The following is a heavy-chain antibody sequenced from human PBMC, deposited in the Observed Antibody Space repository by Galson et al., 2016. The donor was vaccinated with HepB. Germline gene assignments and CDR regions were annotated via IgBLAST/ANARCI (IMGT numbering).Heavy chain of an antibody. J-gene: IGHJ4*02. V-gene: IGHV3-23*01. D-gene: IGHD5/OR15-5a*01. CDR3: AKKLPGSTNSPPDY. Sequence: SLRLSCAASGLTFSSYAMSWVRQAPVKGLEWVSAISGSGDDTYYADSVKGRFTISRDNSRNTLYLQMNSLRAEDTAVYYCAKKLPGSTNSPPDYWGQGTPVTVSS. CDR2: ISGSGDDT. CDR1: GLTFSSYA.